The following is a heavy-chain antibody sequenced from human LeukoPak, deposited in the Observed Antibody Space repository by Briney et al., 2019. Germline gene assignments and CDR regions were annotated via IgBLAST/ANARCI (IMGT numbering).Heavy chain of an antibody. CDR1: GYPISSGYY. J-gene: IGHJ4*02. CDR2: IYHSGST. D-gene: IGHD2-2*01. Sequence: SETLSLTCTVSGYPISSGYYWGWIRPPPGKGLEWIGSIYHSGSTYYNPSLKSRVTISVDTSKNQFSLKLSSVTAADTAVYYCARGFLQTLIVVVPAAIDYWGQGTLVTVSS. CDR3: ARGFLQTLIVVVPAAIDY. V-gene: IGHV4-38-2*02.